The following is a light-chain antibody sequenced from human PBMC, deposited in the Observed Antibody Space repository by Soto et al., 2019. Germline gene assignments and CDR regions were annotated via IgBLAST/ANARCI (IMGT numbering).Light chain of an antibody. CDR1: NIGSQS. J-gene: IGLJ2*01. V-gene: IGLV3-21*04. CDR2: YDR. CDR3: QVWDSSTDQTGV. Sequence: SYVLTQPPSVSVSPGKTASIPCGGNNIGSQSVHWYQQKPGQAPVLVVFYDRVRPSGIPERFSGSNSGNTATLTISRVEAGDEADYYCQVWDSSTDQTGVFGGGTKVTVL.